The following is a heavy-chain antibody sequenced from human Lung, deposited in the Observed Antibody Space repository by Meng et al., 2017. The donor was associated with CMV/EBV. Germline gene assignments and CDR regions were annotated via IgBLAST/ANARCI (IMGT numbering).Heavy chain of an antibody. CDR1: GFTFSTYA. Sequence: LTXXASGFTFSTYAMTWVRQAPGKGLEWLSAISTTGGVTYSADSVKGRFTISRDNSKNTLYMQMNSLRAEDTAVYYCVRIVGGSSRHWFDPWGQGTLVTVSS. CDR2: ISTTGGVT. CDR3: VRIVGGSSRHWFDP. D-gene: IGHD1-26*01. J-gene: IGHJ5*02. V-gene: IGHV3-23*01.